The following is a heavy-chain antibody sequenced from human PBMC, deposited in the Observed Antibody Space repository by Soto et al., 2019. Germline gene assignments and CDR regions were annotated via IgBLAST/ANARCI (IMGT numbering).Heavy chain of an antibody. CDR2: LIPIFGTA. Sequence: QVQLVQSGAEVKKPGSSVKVSCKASGGTFSSYAISWVRQAPGQGLEWMGGLIPIFGTANYAQKFQGRVTITADESTSTAYMELSRLRSEDTAVYYCARTWAVAATPGYFQHWGQGTLVTVSS. CDR1: GGTFSSYA. J-gene: IGHJ1*01. V-gene: IGHV1-69*01. D-gene: IGHD2-15*01. CDR3: ARTWAVAATPGYFQH.